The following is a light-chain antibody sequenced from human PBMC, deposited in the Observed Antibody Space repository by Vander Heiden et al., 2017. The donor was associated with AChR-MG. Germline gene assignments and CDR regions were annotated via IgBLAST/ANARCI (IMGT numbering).Light chain of an antibody. V-gene: IGKV3-15*01. Sequence: EIVMTQSPATLSVSPGGRATLACRASQSISTNLAWYQQKPGQAPRLLIYGASARATGIPARFSGSGSGTDFTLTISGLQSEDFAVYSCQQYNDWPFTFGPRTKVDVK. J-gene: IGKJ3*01. CDR2: GAS. CDR1: QSISTN. CDR3: QQYNDWPFT.